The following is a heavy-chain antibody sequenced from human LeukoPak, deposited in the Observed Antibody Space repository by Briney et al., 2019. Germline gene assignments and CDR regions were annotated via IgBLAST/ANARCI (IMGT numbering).Heavy chain of an antibody. CDR1: GGTFSSYA. V-gene: IGHV1-69*05. CDR3: ASSNYYDSSGSVDIFDY. D-gene: IGHD3-22*01. Sequence: ASVKVSCKASGGTFSSYAISWVRQAPGQGLEWMGGIIPIFGTANYAQKFQGRVTITTDESTSTAYMELSSLRSEDTAVYYCASSNYYDSSGSVDIFDYWGQGTLVTVSP. CDR2: IIPIFGTA. J-gene: IGHJ4*02.